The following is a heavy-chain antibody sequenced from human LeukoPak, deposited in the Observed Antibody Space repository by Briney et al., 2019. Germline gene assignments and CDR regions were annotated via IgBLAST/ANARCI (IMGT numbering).Heavy chain of an antibody. CDR2: IYYSGST. V-gene: IGHV4-59*01. D-gene: IGHD2-15*01. Sequence: SETLSLTCTVSGGSISSYYWSWIRQPPGKGLEWIGYIYYSGSTNYNPSLKSRDTISVDTSKNQFSLKLSSVTAADTAVYYCAGGVVAALDFDYWGQGTLVTVSS. J-gene: IGHJ4*02. CDR3: AGGVVAALDFDY. CDR1: GGSISSYY.